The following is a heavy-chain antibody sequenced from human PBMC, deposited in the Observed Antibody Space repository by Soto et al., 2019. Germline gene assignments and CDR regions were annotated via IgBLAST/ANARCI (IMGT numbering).Heavy chain of an antibody. D-gene: IGHD2-2*01. CDR1: GFTFSDYY. V-gene: IGHV3-11*01. CDR3: ARDSEYCSSTSCSDWFDP. Sequence: GGSLRLSCAASGFTFSDYYMSWIRQAPGKGLEWVSYISSSGSTIYYADSVKGRFTISRDNAKNSLYLQMNSLRAEDTAVYYCARDSEYCSSTSCSDWFDPWGQGTLVTVSS. J-gene: IGHJ5*02. CDR2: ISSSGSTI.